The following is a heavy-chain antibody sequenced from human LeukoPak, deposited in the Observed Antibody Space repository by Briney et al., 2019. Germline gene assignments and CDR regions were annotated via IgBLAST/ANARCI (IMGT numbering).Heavy chain of an antibody. CDR1: GFRFDDYG. J-gene: IGHJ6*03. V-gene: IGHV3-20*04. Sequence: PGGSLRLSCAASGFRFDDYGMSWVRQVPGTGLEAVSGTNWDGASTGYADSVQGRFTISRDNVKNFLYLQMNSLRVEDTALYFCGRVYCSTTSCYDYYDYYMDVWGKGTTVTVSS. D-gene: IGHD2-2*01. CDR2: TNWDGAST. CDR3: GRVYCSTTSCYDYYDYYMDV.